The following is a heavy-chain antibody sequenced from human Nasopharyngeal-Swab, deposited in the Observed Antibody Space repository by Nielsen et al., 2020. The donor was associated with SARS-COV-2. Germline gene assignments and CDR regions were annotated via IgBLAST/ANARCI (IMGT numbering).Heavy chain of an antibody. CDR2: IYYSGST. CDR1: GGSISSSSYY. Sequence: SETLSLTCTVSGGSISSSSYYWGWIRQPPGKGLEWIGSIYYSGSTYYNPSPKSRVTISVDTSKNQFSLKLSSVTAADTAVYYCASQPSNWFDPWGQGTLVTVSS. J-gene: IGHJ5*02. V-gene: IGHV4-39*01. CDR3: ASQPSNWFDP.